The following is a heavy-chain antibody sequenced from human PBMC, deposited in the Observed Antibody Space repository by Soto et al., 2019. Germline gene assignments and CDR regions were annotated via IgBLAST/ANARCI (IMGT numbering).Heavy chain of an antibody. CDR3: AKEIFGVVSIYYYYYYGMDV. CDR1: GFTFSSYG. D-gene: IGHD3-3*01. CDR2: ISYDGSNK. J-gene: IGHJ6*02. Sequence: GGSLRLSCAASGFTFSSYGMHWVRQAPGKGLEWVAVISYDGSNKYYADSVKGRFTISRDNSKNTLYLQMNSLRAEDTAVYYCAKEIFGVVSIYYYYYYGMDVWGQGTTVTVSS. V-gene: IGHV3-30*18.